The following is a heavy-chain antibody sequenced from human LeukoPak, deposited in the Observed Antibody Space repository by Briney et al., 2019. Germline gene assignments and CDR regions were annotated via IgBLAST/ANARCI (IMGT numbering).Heavy chain of an antibody. CDR3: ARESLGPNYDFWSGLDAFDI. D-gene: IGHD3-3*01. CDR1: GFTFSSYA. V-gene: IGHV3-23*01. Sequence: PGGSLRLSCAASGFTFSSYAMSWVRQAPGKGLEWVSAISGSGGSTYYADSVKGRFTISRDNSKNTLYLQMNSLRAEDTAVYYCARESLGPNYDFWSGLDAFDIWGQGTMVTVSS. J-gene: IGHJ3*02. CDR2: ISGSGGST.